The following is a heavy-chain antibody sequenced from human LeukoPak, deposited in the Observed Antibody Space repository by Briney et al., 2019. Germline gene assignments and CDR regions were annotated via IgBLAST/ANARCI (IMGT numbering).Heavy chain of an antibody. Sequence: GESLKISCKGSGYSFTSYWIGWVRQMPGKGLEWMGIIYPGDSYTRYSPSFQGQVTISADKSISTAYLQWSSLKASDTAMYYCARAAVVVAATEPNWFDPWGQGTLVTVSS. CDR1: GYSFTSYW. V-gene: IGHV5-51*01. CDR3: ARAAVVVAATEPNWFDP. CDR2: IYPGDSYT. D-gene: IGHD2-15*01. J-gene: IGHJ5*02.